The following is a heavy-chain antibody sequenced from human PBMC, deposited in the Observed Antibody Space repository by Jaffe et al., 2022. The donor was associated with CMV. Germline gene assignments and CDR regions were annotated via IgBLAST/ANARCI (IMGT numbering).Heavy chain of an antibody. V-gene: IGHV3-48*03. J-gene: IGHJ4*02. CDR2: ISSSGSTI. CDR1: GFTFSSYE. D-gene: IGHD1-26*01. CDR3: AKTPLGWDYFDY. Sequence: EVQLVESGGGLVQPGGSLRLSCAASGFTFSSYEMNWVRQAPGKGLEWVSYISSSGSTIYYADSVKGRFTISRDNAKNSLYLQMNSLRAEDTAVYYCAKTPLGWDYFDYWGQGTLVTVSS.